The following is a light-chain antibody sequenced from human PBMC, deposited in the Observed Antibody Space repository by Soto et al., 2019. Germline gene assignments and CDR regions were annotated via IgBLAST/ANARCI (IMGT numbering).Light chain of an antibody. V-gene: IGKV3D-20*02. CDR1: QSVSSSY. CDR2: GAS. J-gene: IGKJ5*01. CDR3: QQRSNWPPIT. Sequence: EIVSTQSPGTLSLSPGERDTLSCRAIQSVSSSYLAWYQQKPVQAPRLLIYGASSRATGIPDRFSGSGSGTDFTLTISSLEPEDFAVYYCQQRSNWPPITFGQGTRLEIK.